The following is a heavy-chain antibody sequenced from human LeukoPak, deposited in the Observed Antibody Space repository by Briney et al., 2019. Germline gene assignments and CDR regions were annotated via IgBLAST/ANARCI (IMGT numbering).Heavy chain of an antibody. CDR1: GCTFSNYW. CDR3: ARAAAMVTTYYYYYMDV. Sequence: GGSLRLSCAASGCTFSNYWMSWVRQAPGKGLEWVANIKQDGIEKYYVDSVKGRFTISRDNAKNSLYLQMNSLRAEDTAVYYCARAAAMVTTYYYYYMDVWGKGTTVTVSS. J-gene: IGHJ6*03. CDR2: IKQDGIEK. V-gene: IGHV3-7*01. D-gene: IGHD5-18*01.